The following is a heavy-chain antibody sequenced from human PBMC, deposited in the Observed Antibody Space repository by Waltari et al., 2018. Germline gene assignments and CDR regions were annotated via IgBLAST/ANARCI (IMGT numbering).Heavy chain of an antibody. CDR3: ASGIQLSSW. CDR1: GFNFSTYW. CDR2: IRSDGTGT. J-gene: IGHJ4*02. V-gene: IGHV3-74*01. D-gene: IGHD5-18*01. Sequence: EVLLVESGGGLVQPGGSLRLSCAASGFNFSTYWMHWVRQAPGKGLLWVSHIRSDGTGTDYADSVKGRFTISRDNAKNTLFLQMDSLRAEDTAVYYCASGIQLSSWGGQGTLVSVSS.